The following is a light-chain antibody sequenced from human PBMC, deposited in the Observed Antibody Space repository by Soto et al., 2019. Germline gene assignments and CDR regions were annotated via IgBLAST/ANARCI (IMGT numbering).Light chain of an antibody. CDR3: HQYDNAPQT. CDR1: QSVSIN. V-gene: IGKV3-15*01. CDR2: GAS. Sequence: EIVMTQSPATLSVSPGERATLSCRASQSVSINLAWYQQKPGQAPRLLIYGASTRATGIPARFSGSGSGTEFTLTISRLEPEDFAVYYCHQYDNAPQTYGQGTKVDI. J-gene: IGKJ2*01.